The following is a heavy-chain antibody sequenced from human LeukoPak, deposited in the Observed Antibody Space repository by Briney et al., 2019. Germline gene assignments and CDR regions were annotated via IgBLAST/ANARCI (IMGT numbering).Heavy chain of an antibody. CDR1: GGSISSGGYY. J-gene: IGHJ4*02. CDR2: IYYSGST. V-gene: IGHV4-31*03. CDR3: ARDIPPDGFDY. Sequence: SETLSLTCTVSGGSISSGGYYWSWIRQHPGKGLEWIGYIYYSGSTYYNPSLKSRVTISVDTSKNQFSLKLSSVTAADTAVYYCARDIPPDGFDYWGQGTLVTVSS. D-gene: IGHD2-21*01.